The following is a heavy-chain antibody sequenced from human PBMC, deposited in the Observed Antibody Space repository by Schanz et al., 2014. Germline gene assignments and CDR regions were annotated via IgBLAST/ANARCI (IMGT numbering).Heavy chain of an antibody. D-gene: IGHD3-9*01. CDR2: IIPILDKT. Sequence: QVQLVQSGAEVKKPGASVKVSCKASGYTFTSYDINWVRQAPGQGLEWMGRIIPILDKTNYAQKFQGRVTMTADKSTSTVYMEVSGLRSEDTAVYYCAKVDRTRYYAMDVWGRGTTVTVSS. V-gene: IGHV1-69*09. CDR1: GYTFTSYD. CDR3: AKVDRTRYYAMDV. J-gene: IGHJ6*02.